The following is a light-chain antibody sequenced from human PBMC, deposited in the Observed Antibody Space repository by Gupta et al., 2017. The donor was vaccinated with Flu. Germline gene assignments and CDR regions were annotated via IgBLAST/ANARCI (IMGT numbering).Light chain of an antibody. J-gene: IGKJ2*03. V-gene: IGKV1-39*01. CDR1: QRIDTY. CDR3: QQTFSTPFS. Sequence: DIQMTQSPSSLSASVGDRVTITCRASQRIDTYLNWYQQKPGKAPNLLIYGASSLQSGVPSKFSGSSSGTEFTLTISSLQPDDFATYYCQQTFSTPFSFGRGTKLEIK. CDR2: GAS.